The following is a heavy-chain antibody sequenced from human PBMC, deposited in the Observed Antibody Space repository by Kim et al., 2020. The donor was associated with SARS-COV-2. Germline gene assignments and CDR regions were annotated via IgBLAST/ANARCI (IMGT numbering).Heavy chain of an antibody. Sequence: GGSLRLSCAASRFSFSTSAVTWVRQAPGKGLEWVSGIIASGGSTYYADSVKGRFTISRDSSKNTVYLQMNSLRVEDTAAYYCAKGGHWGSLAPWGQGTLVTVSS. D-gene: IGHD3-16*01. CDR2: IIASGGST. CDR3: AKGGHWGSLAP. V-gene: IGHV3-23*01. CDR1: RFSFSTSA. J-gene: IGHJ5*02.